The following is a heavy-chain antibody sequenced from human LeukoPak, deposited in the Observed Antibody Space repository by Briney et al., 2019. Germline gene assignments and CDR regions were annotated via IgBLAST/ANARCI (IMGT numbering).Heavy chain of an antibody. CDR1: GFTFSSYA. D-gene: IGHD1-26*01. V-gene: IGHV3-74*01. J-gene: IGHJ4*02. CDR2: INTDGSRT. Sequence: GGSLRLSCAASGFTFSSYAMSWVRQAPGKGLVWVSRINTDGSRTDYADSVKGRFTISRDNAKNTLYLQMNSLSAEDTAVYYCARSMGGSRDFWGQGTLVTVSS. CDR3: ARSMGGSRDF.